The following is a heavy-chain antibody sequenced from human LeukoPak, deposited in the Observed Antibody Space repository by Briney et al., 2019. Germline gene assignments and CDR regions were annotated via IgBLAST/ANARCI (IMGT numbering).Heavy chain of an antibody. Sequence: GGSLRLSCAASGFTFSSYWMHWVRQAPGKGLLWVSLINSDGNNRGYADAVKGRFTISRDNSKNTLYLQMNSLRAEDTAVYFCARDHGDYSGKDYWGQGTLVTVSS. J-gene: IGHJ4*02. D-gene: IGHD4-17*01. V-gene: IGHV3-74*01. CDR3: ARDHGDYSGKDY. CDR1: GFTFSSYW. CDR2: INSDGNNR.